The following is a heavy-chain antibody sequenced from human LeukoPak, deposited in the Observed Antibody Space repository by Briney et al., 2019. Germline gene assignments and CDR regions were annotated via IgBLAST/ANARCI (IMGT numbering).Heavy chain of an antibody. CDR2: IYYSGST. V-gene: IGHV4-59*01. D-gene: IGHD5-24*01. CDR1: GGSISSYY. Sequence: SETLSLTCTVSGGSISSYYWSWIRQPPGKGLEWIGYIYYSGSTNYNPSLKSRVTISVDTSKNQFSLKLSSVTAADTAVYYCARGRDGYNYYYYYMDVWGKGTTVTISS. CDR3: ARGRDGYNYYYYYMDV. J-gene: IGHJ6*03.